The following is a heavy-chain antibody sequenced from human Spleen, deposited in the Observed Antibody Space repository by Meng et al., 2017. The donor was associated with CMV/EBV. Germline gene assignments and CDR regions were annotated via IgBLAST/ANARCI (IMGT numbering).Heavy chain of an antibody. D-gene: IGHD1-1*01. CDR2: INSDGSST. V-gene: IGHV3-74*01. CDR1: GFTFSSYW. J-gene: IGHJ4*02. CDR3: AKAPYGSTDYYFNY. Sequence: GESLKISCAASGFTFSSYWMHWVRQAPGKGLVWVSRINSDGSSTSYADSVKGRYTISRDNAKNTLYLQMNSLRAEDTALYYCAKAPYGSTDYYFNYWGQGTLVTVSS.